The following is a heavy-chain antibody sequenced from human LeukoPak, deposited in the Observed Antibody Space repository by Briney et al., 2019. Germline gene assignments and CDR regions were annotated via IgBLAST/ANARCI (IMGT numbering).Heavy chain of an antibody. Sequence: ASVKVSCKASGGTFSSYAISWVRQAPGQGLEWMVGIIPIFGAANYAQKFQGRVTITADESTSTAYMELSSLRSEDTAVYYCVRHIKPAGPWDGMDVWGQGTTVIVSS. J-gene: IGHJ6*02. CDR1: GGTFSSYA. CDR2: IIPIFGAA. D-gene: IGHD1-26*01. CDR3: VRHIKPAGPWDGMDV. V-gene: IGHV1-69*13.